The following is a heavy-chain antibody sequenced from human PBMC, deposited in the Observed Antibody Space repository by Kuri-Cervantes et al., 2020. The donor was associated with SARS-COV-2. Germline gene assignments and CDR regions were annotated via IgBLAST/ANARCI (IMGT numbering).Heavy chain of an antibody. J-gene: IGHJ6*03. V-gene: IGHV4-59*11. Sequence: SETLSLTCTVSGGSISSHYWSWIRQPPGKGLEWIGYIYYSGSTNYNPSLKSRVTISVDTSKNQFSLKLSSVTAEDTAVYYCARGFVYYYDSSGYYQYYYYYYMDVWGKGTTVTVSS. D-gene: IGHD3-22*01. CDR2: IYYSGST. CDR3: ARGFVYYYDSSGYYQYYYYYYMDV. CDR1: GGSISSHY.